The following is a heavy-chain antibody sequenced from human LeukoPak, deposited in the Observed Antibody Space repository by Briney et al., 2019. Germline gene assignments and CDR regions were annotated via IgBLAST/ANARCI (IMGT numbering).Heavy chain of an antibody. V-gene: IGHV3-21*01. D-gene: IGHD2-8*01. CDR2: ISSSSSYI. Sequence: PGGSLRLSYAASGFTFSSYSMNWVRQAPGKGLEWVSSISSSSSYIYYADSVKGRFTISRDNAKNSLYLQMNSLRAEDTAVYYCARDLIRNYFYGMDVWGQGTTVTVSS. J-gene: IGHJ6*02. CDR3: ARDLIRNYFYGMDV. CDR1: GFTFSSYS.